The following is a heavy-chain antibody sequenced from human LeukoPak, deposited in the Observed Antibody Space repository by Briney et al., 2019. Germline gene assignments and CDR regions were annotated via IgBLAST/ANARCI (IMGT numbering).Heavy chain of an antibody. CDR1: GFTFSGHW. CDR2: IKQDGSEK. J-gene: IGHJ4*02. V-gene: IGHV3-7*01. CDR3: AIHTGSSSWRTFDS. D-gene: IGHD6-13*01. Sequence: GGSLRLSCAASGFTFSGHWMSWVRQAPGKGLEWVANIKQDGSEKYYVDSVNGRFTISRDNAKNSLYLQMNSLRAEDTALYYCAIHTGSSSWRTFDSWGQGTLVTASS.